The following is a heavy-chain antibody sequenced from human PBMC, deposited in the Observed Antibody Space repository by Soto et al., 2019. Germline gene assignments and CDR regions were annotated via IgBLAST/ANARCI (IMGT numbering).Heavy chain of an antibody. D-gene: IGHD3-22*01. CDR2: ISYDGSNK. Sequence: PGGSLRLSCAASGFTFSSYAMHWVRQAPGKGLEWVAVISYDGSNKYYADSVKGRFTISRDNSKNTLYLQMNSLRAEDTAVYYCARDSLLATSIDSSDRKLLLGYFDPWGQGTLVTVSS. CDR3: ARDSLLATSIDSSDRKLLLGYFDP. J-gene: IGHJ5*02. V-gene: IGHV3-30-3*01. CDR1: GFTFSSYA.